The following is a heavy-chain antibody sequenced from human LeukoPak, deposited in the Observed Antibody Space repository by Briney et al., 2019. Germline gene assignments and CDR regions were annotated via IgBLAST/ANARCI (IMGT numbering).Heavy chain of an antibody. D-gene: IGHD5-24*01. CDR1: GGSFSGYY. Sequence: SETLSLTCAVYGGSFSGYYWSWIRQPPGKGLEWIGEINHSGSTNYNPSLKSRVTVSVDTSKNQFSLKLSSVPAADTAVYYCARGMATMETRVNWFDPWGQGTLVTVSS. V-gene: IGHV4-34*01. CDR3: ARGMATMETRVNWFDP. CDR2: INHSGST. J-gene: IGHJ5*02.